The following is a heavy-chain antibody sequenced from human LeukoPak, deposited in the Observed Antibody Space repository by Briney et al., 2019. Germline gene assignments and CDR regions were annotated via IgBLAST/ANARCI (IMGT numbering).Heavy chain of an antibody. J-gene: IGHJ4*02. CDR3: AREIRNYGDYFDY. CDR1: GYTFSAFY. CDR2: INPNSGGT. V-gene: IGHV1-2*02. Sequence: ASVKVSCKTSGYTFSAFYMHWVRQAPGQGLEWMGWINPNSGGTNYAQKFQGRVTMTRDTSISTAYMELSRLRSDDTAVYYCAREIRNYGDYFDYWGQGTLVTVSS. D-gene: IGHD4-17*01.